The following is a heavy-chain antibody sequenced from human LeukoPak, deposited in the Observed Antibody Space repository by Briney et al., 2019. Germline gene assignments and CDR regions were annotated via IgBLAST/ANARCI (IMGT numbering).Heavy chain of an antibody. CDR2: IYTSGST. J-gene: IGHJ3*02. CDR1: GGSISSYY. V-gene: IGHV4-4*07. D-gene: IGHD1-26*01. CDR3: ARGRKIVGGTWRPFDI. Sequence: SETLSLTCTVSGGSISSYYWSWIRQPAGKGLEWIGRIYTSGSTNYNPSLKSRVTMSVDTSKNQFSLKLSSVTAADTAVYYCARGRKIVGGTWRPFDIWGQGTMVTVSS.